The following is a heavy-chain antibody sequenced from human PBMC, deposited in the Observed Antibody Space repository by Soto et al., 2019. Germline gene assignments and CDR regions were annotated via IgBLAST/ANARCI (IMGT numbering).Heavy chain of an antibody. J-gene: IGHJ6*02. CDR1: GFTFSSYG. Sequence: GGSLRLSCAASGFTFSSYGMHWVRQAPGKGLEWVAVISYDGSNKYYADSVKGRFTISRANSKNTLYLHMNSLRAEDTAVYSCAKDVVAAAMTYWYYYYCYGMDVWGQGTMVTVSS. CDR3: AKDVVAAAMTYWYYYYCYGMDV. CDR2: ISYDGSNK. D-gene: IGHD6-13*01. V-gene: IGHV3-30*18.